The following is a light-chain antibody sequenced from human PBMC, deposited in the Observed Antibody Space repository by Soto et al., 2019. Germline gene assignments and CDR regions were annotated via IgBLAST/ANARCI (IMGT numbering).Light chain of an antibody. V-gene: IGLV1-44*01. CDR1: SSNIGSNT. CDR3: ASWEDSPKGYV. J-gene: IGLJ1*01. Sequence: QSVLTQPPSASGTPGQRVTISCSGSSSNIGSNTVNWYQHLPGSAPKLLIYSNNQRPSGVPDRFSGSKSGISASLAISGLQSEDEGDYYCASWEDSPKGYVLGTGTKVTVL. CDR2: SNN.